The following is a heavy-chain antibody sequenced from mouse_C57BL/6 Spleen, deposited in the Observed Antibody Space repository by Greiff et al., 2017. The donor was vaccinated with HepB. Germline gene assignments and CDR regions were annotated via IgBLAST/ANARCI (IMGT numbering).Heavy chain of an antibody. Sequence: EVKLQESGPGLVKPSQSLSLTCSVTGYSITSGYYWNWIRQFPGNKLEWLGYISYDGSNNYNPSLKNRISITRDTSKNQFFLKLNSVTTEDTATYYCARDGYDYDKREVWAWFAYWGQGTLVTVSA. J-gene: IGHJ3*01. V-gene: IGHV3-6*01. CDR2: ISYDGSN. D-gene: IGHD2-4*01. CDR1: GYSITSGYY. CDR3: ARDGYDYDKREVWAWFAY.